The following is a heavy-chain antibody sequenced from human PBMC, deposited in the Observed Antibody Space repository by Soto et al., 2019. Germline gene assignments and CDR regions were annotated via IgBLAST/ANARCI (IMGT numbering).Heavy chain of an antibody. J-gene: IGHJ4*01. D-gene: IGHD3-10*01. V-gene: IGHV1-18*01. Sequence: QVHLVQSGPEVKKPGASVKVSCKASGYTFNTYGITWVRQAPGQGLEWMAWINAYNGNRIYAQNWHSRVTDTTNTSMYADYMRLIAAESAATYGAILGRYGELGSHNWGQGTMVTVSS. CDR1: GYTFNTYG. CDR2: INAYNGNR. CDR3: GRYGELGSHN.